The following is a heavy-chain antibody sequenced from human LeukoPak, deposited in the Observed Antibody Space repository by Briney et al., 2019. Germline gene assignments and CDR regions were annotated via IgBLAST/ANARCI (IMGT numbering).Heavy chain of an antibody. CDR3: ARDEVGGPLNY. CDR1: GFTFDDYT. J-gene: IGHJ4*02. D-gene: IGHD3-16*01. Sequence: PGGSLRLSCAASGFTFDDYTMHWVRQAPGKGLEWVSLISWDGGSTYYADSVKGRFTISRDNSKNSLYLQMNSLRGEDTAVYFCARDEVGGPLNYWGQGTLVIVSS. V-gene: IGHV3-43*01. CDR2: ISWDGGST.